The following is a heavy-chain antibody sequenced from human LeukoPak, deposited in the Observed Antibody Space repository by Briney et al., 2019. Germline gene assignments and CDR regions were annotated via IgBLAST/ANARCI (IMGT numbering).Heavy chain of an antibody. Sequence: TGGSLRLSCAASGFTLTTYWMSWVRQAPGKGLEWVANIKQDGTEKYYVDSVKGRFTISRDNAKNSLYLQMNSLRAEDTAVYYCARITTVTTLFDYWGQGTLVTVSS. CDR2: IKQDGTEK. CDR1: GFTLTTYW. D-gene: IGHD4-17*01. CDR3: ARITTVTTLFDY. J-gene: IGHJ4*02. V-gene: IGHV3-7*01.